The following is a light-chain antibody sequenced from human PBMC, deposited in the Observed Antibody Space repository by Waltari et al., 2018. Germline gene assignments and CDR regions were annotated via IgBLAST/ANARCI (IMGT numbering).Light chain of an antibody. Sequence: DIQMTQSPSSVSASVGDRVTITCRARLGISSWLSWYQQKPGKAPKLLIYAASSLQSGFPSRFSGSGSGTDFTLTISSLQPEDFATYYCQQANSFPYTVGQGTKLEIK. V-gene: IGKV1-12*01. CDR2: AAS. J-gene: IGKJ2*01. CDR3: QQANSFPYT. CDR1: LGISSW.